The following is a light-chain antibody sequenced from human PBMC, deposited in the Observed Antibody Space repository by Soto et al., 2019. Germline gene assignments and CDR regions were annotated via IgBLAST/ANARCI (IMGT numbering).Light chain of an antibody. J-gene: IGKJ3*01. CDR3: QQSYSTIT. V-gene: IGKV1-39*01. CDR2: AAS. Sequence: DIQMTQSPSSLSASVGDRVTITCRASQSISSYLNWYQHKPGKAPKLLIYAASSLQSGVPSRFSGSVSGTDFTLTISSLQPEDFATYYCQQSYSTITFGPGTKVDIK. CDR1: QSISSY.